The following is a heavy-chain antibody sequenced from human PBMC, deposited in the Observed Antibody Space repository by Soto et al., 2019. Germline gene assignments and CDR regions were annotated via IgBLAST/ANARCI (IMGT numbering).Heavy chain of an antibody. V-gene: IGHV3-30*18. J-gene: IGHJ4*02. Sequence: QLQLVESGGGVVQPGRSLRLSCAASGFTFSSYAMHWVRQAPGKGLEWVAAISIDGSEKYYVDSVKGRCTISRDNSKSTLYVQMNSLRAEDTAVYYRAKVGGYDGYEPIDSWGQGTLVTVSS. CDR3: AKVGGYDGYEPIDS. CDR1: GFTFSSYA. CDR2: ISIDGSEK. D-gene: IGHD5-12*01.